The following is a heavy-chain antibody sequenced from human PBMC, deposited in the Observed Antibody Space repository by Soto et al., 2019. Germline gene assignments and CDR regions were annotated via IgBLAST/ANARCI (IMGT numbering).Heavy chain of an antibody. CDR2: ISSSANRI. V-gene: IGHV3-48*03. CDR3: ARGVYDSNGYSYP. Sequence: GGSLRLSCAASGFNFSSYEMNWVRQAPGKGLEWISDISSSANRIYYADSVKGRFTISRDNPKNSLYLQMNSLRAEDTAVYYCARGVYDSNGYSYPWGQGTLVTVSS. J-gene: IGHJ5*02. CDR1: GFNFSSYE. D-gene: IGHD3-22*01.